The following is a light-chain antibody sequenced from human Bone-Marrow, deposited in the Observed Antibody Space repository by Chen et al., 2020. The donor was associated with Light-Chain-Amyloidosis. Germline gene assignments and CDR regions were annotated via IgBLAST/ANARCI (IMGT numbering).Light chain of an antibody. V-gene: IGLV3-21*02. CDR1: NIGSTS. CDR3: MVWDRSSDGPF. J-gene: IGLJ2*01. Sequence: SYVLTQPSSVSVAPGQTATIACGGNNIGSTSVHWYQQKPGQAPLLVVYDDSDRPSGITERLSGSNSVNTATLTIMRVGARDESDYYCMVWDRSSDGPFFGGGTNLT. CDR2: DDS.